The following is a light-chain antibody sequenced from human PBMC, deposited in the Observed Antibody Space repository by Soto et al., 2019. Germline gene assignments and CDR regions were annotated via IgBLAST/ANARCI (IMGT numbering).Light chain of an antibody. CDR1: QSVNSSY. Sequence: VFTHAPGTLSISRGERATLSCRASQSVNSSYLAWYPQKPVPAPGLLIYRASRRATGIPDRFSSRGSGTYFTLTITRPEPEDFAPYSCHHYCGSTRTLGQGTKVDIK. CDR3: HHYCGSTRT. J-gene: IGKJ1*01. CDR2: RAS. V-gene: IGKV3-20*01.